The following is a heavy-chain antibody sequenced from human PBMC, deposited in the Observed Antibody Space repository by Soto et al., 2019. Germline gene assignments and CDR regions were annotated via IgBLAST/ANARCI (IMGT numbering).Heavy chain of an antibody. D-gene: IGHD4-17*01. CDR2: IYPGDSDT. J-gene: IGHJ4*02. V-gene: IGHV5-51*01. Sequence: RGESLKISCKGSGYSFTSYWIGWVRQMPGKGLEWMGIIYPGDSDTRYSPSFQGQVTISADKSISTAYLQWSSLKASDTAMYYCARHSEESLDTVTHVDYWGQGTLVTVSS. CDR3: ARHSEESLDTVTHVDY. CDR1: GYSFTSYW.